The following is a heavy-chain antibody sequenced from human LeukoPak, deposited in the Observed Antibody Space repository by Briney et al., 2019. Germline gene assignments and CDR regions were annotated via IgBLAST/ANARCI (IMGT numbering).Heavy chain of an antibody. Sequence: ASVKVSCKASGYTFTSHGISWVRQAPGQGLEWMGWISAYNGNTNYAQKLQGRVTMTTDTSTSTAYMEPRSLRSDDTAVYYCARVVPAAPLDYWGQGTLVTVSS. D-gene: IGHD2-2*01. CDR1: GYTFTSHG. J-gene: IGHJ4*02. CDR3: ARVVPAAPLDY. V-gene: IGHV1-18*01. CDR2: ISAYNGNT.